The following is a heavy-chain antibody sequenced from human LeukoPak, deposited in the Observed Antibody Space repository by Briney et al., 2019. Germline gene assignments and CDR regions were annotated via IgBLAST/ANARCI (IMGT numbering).Heavy chain of an antibody. CDR1: GFTFSSYA. Sequence: GGSLRLSCAASGFTFSSYAMHWVRQAPGKGLEWVAVISYDGSNKYYADSVKGRFTISRDNSKNTLYLQMNSLRAEDTAVYYCAKDHPPITNDFWSGSDYDYWGQGTLVTVSS. CDR2: ISYDGSNK. CDR3: AKDHPPITNDFWSGSDYDY. V-gene: IGHV3-30-3*01. D-gene: IGHD3-3*01. J-gene: IGHJ4*02.